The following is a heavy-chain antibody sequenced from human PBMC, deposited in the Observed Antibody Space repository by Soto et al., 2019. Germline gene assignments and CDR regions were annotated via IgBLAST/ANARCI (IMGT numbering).Heavy chain of an antibody. J-gene: IGHJ4*02. V-gene: IGHV3-23*01. CDR3: AKGGTILTGYYTTY. CDR2: ISGSGGST. Sequence: GXFLRLSCAASGFPFSSYAMSWVRQAPGKGLEWVSAISGSGGSTYYADSVKGRFTISRDNSKNTLYLQMNSLRAEDTAVYYCAKGGTILTGYYTTYWGQGTLVTVPS. D-gene: IGHD3-9*01. CDR1: GFPFSSYA.